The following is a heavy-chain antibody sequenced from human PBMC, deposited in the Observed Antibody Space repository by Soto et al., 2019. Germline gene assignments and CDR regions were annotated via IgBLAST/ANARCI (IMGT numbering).Heavy chain of an antibody. CDR2: ISYDGSNK. CDR3: AKDLIAVAGTCFDY. D-gene: IGHD6-19*01. CDR1: GFTFSSYG. Sequence: TGGSLRLSCAASGFTFSSYGMHWVRQAPGKGLEWVAVISYDGSNKYYADSVKGRFTISRDNSKNTLYLQMNSLRAEDTAVYYCAKDLIAVAGTCFDYWGQGTLVTVSS. J-gene: IGHJ4*02. V-gene: IGHV3-30*18.